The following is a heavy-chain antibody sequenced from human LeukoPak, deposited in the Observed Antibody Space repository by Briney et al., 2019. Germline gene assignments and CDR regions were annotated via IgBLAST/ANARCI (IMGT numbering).Heavy chain of an antibody. Sequence: ASVKVSCEASGYTFTSYAMNWVRQAPGQGLEWMGWINTNTGNPTYAQGFTGRFVFSLDTSVSTAYLQISSLKAEDTAVYYCARDTIFGVVIMESDYYYYGMDVWGQGTTVTVSS. CDR1: GYTFTSYA. J-gene: IGHJ6*02. D-gene: IGHD3-3*01. CDR3: ARDTIFGVVIMESDYYYYGMDV. CDR2: INTNTGNP. V-gene: IGHV7-4-1*02.